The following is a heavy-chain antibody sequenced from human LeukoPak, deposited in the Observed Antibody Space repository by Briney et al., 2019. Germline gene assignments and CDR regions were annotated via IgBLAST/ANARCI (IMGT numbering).Heavy chain of an antibody. J-gene: IGHJ5*02. CDR3: ARDGYCSGGSCFDWFDP. V-gene: IGHV1-2*02. Sequence: ASVKVSCKASGYTFTGYYMHWVRQAPGQGLGWMGWINPNSGGTNYAQKFQGRVTMTRDTSISTAYMELSRLRSDDTAVYYCARDGYCSGGSCFDWFDPWGQGTLVTVSS. CDR2: INPNSGGT. D-gene: IGHD2-15*01. CDR1: GYTFTGYY.